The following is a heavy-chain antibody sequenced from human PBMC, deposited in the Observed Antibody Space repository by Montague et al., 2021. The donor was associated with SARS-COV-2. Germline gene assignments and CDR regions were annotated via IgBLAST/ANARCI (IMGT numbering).Heavy chain of an antibody. J-gene: IGHJ5*02. CDR3: ARDLGHRYVAGWFDP. V-gene: IGHV4-31*03. D-gene: IGHD5-18*01. CDR2: IYYSGST. CDR1: SGSISSGGSISSGGYY. Sequence: TLSLTCTVSSGSISSGGSISSGGYYWSWIRQHPGKGLEWIGYIYYSGSTSYNSSLKSRVTISVDTSKNQFSLKLSSVTAADTAVYYCARDLGHRYVAGWFDPWGQGTRVTVSS.